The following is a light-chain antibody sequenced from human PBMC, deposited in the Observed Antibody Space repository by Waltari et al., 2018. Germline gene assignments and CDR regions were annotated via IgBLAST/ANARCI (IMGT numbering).Light chain of an antibody. Sequence: EIVLTQSPAVLSFSPGERATISCRASPRVGTYLAWYQQRPGQSPRLLIYDASYRATGIPARFSGSGSETDFTLTISSLQPEDFAVYYCQQRRNWPLTFGGGTRVQI. V-gene: IGKV3-11*01. J-gene: IGKJ4*01. CDR1: PRVGTY. CDR2: DAS. CDR3: QQRRNWPLT.